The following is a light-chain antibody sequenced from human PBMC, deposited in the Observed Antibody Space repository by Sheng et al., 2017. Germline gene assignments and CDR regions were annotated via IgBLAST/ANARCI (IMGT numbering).Light chain of an antibody. V-gene: IGKV3-20*01. J-gene: IGKJ1*01. Sequence: EIVMTQSPGTLSVSPGERATLSCRASQSVSDNFLAWYQRRPGQAPRLLIYAASSRATGIPDRFRGSGSGTDFTLTISRLEPEDFAVYYCQQYGSSPTFGQGTKVEIK. CDR1: QSVSDNF. CDR3: QQYGSSPT. CDR2: AAS.